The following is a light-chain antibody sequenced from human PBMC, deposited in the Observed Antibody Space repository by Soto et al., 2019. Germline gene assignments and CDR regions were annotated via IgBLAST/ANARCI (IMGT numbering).Light chain of an antibody. Sequence: EFVLTQSPGTLSLSPGERATLSCRASQSVNSNYLAWYQQKLGQAPRLLIYGASSRATGIPDRFSGSGSGTDFTLTISRLEPEDFAVYYCQQYGGSPQTFGQGTKVEIK. CDR2: GAS. V-gene: IGKV3-20*01. CDR3: QQYGGSPQT. CDR1: QSVNSNY. J-gene: IGKJ1*01.